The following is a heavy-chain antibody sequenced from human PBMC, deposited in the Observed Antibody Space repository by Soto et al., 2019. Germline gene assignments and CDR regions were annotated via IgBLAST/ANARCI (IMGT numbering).Heavy chain of an antibody. CDR2: IDWDDDK. V-gene: IGHV2-70*04. Sequence: SAPTLVNPTQTLTLTCTFSRFSLRTSGVRVSWIRQPPGKALGWLARIDWDDDKFYSTSLKTRITISRDTFKKQVVLTMTNMDAMDTATYYCARDGVAGNDYYGMDVWGQGTTVTVSS. CDR1: RFSLRTSGVR. J-gene: IGHJ6*02. D-gene: IGHD3-3*01. CDR3: ARDGVAGNDYYGMDV.